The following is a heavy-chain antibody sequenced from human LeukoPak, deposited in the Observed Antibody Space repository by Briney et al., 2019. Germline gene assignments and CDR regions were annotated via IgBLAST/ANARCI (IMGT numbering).Heavy chain of an antibody. J-gene: IGHJ4*02. CDR1: GFPFNAYW. Sequence: GGSLRLSCAASGFPFNAYWMTWVRQAPGKGLEWVANIRQDGDTKYYVDSVKGRFTISRVNAMNSLYLQMNSLRAEDTAIYYCARSLPYGTTWYGRSDFWGQGTLVTVSS. D-gene: IGHD6-13*01. CDR2: IRQDGDTK. V-gene: IGHV3-7*03. CDR3: ARSLPYGTTWYGRSDF.